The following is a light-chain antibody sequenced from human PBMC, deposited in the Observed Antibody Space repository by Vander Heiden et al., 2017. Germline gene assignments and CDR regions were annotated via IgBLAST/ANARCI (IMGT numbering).Light chain of an antibody. V-gene: IGKV3-20*01. CDR1: QSVRSTF. J-gene: IGKJ1*01. CDR2: GAS. CDR3: QQYYKSPRT. Sequence: EIVLTQSPDTLSLSPGERATLSCRTSQSVRSTFFAWYQQKPGQAPRLLIYGASSRATGIPDRFRGSGSETHFTLTINSLEPEDVAVYYCQQYYKSPRTFGQGTKVEIK.